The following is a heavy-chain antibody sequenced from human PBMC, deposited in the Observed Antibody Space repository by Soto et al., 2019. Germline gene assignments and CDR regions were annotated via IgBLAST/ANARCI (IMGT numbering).Heavy chain of an antibody. J-gene: IGHJ4*02. CDR2: TYYRSKWYN. CDR3: ERNGVKQNLAYYDY. Sequence: SQTLSLTCAISGDSVSSNSVAWNWIRQSPSRGLEWLGRTYYRSKWYNDFAPSVKSRITINADTSKNQFSLQLNSVTPEDTDEYFCERNGVKQNLAYYDYWGQGTLVTVSS. V-gene: IGHV6-1*01. D-gene: IGHD2-8*01. CDR1: GDSVSSNSVA.